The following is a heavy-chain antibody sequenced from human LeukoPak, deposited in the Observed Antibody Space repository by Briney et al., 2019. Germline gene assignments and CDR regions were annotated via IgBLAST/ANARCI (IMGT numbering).Heavy chain of an antibody. D-gene: IGHD6-13*01. V-gene: IGHV1-69*13. Sequence: SVKVSCKASGGTFSQYAITWVRQAPGQGLEWMGGFIPIYGTGNYAQRFQGRVTITADESTSTAYMELRSLRSDDTAVYYCATGMGYSSSWYDPKAPFDYWGQGTLVTVSS. CDR2: FIPIYGTG. J-gene: IGHJ4*02. CDR3: ATGMGYSSSWYDPKAPFDY. CDR1: GGTFSQYA.